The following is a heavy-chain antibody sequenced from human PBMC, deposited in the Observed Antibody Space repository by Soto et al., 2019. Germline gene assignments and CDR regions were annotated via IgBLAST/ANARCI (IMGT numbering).Heavy chain of an antibody. V-gene: IGHV3-23*01. CDR2: ISGSGGST. J-gene: IGHJ4*02. Sequence: GGSLRLSCAASGFTFSSYAMSWVRQAPGKGLEWVSAISGSGGSTYYADSVKGRFTISRDNSKNTLYLQMNSLRAEDTAVYYCAVTPAYYDFWSGYFDYWGQGTLVTVSS. CDR3: AVTPAYYDFWSGYFDY. CDR1: GFTFSSYA. D-gene: IGHD3-3*01.